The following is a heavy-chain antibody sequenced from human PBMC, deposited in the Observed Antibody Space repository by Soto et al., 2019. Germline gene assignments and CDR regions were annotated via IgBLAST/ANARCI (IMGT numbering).Heavy chain of an antibody. CDR3: ARDSDRFHYGKDV. CDR1: GFTFSSYG. V-gene: IGHV3-33*01. Sequence: PGGSLRLSCAASGFTFSSYGMHWVRQAPGKGLEWVAVIWYDGSTKYYADSVKGRFTISRDNSKNTLYLQMNSLRAEDTAVYYCARDSDRFHYGKDVWGQGTTVTVSS. J-gene: IGHJ6*02. CDR2: IWYDGSTK. D-gene: IGHD3-10*01.